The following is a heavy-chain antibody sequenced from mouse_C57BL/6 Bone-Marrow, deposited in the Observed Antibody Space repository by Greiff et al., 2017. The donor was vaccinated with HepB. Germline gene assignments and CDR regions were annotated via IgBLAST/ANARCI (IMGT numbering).Heavy chain of an antibody. Sequence: EVQLMESGGGLVQPKGSLKLSCAASGFTFNTYAMHWVRQAPGKGLEWVARISSKSSNYATYYAESVKDRFTISKDDSKIMLYLQMNNLKPEDTAMYFCVRDFHYGSTLGDWGQGTLVTVSA. J-gene: IGHJ3*01. CDR3: VRDFHYGSTLGD. D-gene: IGHD1-1*01. V-gene: IGHV10-3*01. CDR1: GFTFNTYA. CDR2: ISSKSSNYAT.